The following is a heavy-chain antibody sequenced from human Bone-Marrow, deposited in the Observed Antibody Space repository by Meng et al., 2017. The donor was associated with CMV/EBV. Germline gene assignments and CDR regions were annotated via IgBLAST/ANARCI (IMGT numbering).Heavy chain of an antibody. Sequence: SETLSLTCTVSGGPIKSGDYFWSWIRQPPGKGLEWIGYIYYSGTTYYNPSLESRLSISVDTSKNQFFLRLTSVTAADTAVYYCARDIYYDILTGYSTRGGLDVWGHGTTVTVSS. CDR2: IYYSGTT. CDR1: GGPIKSGDYF. D-gene: IGHD3-9*01. V-gene: IGHV4-30-4*01. CDR3: ARDIYYDILTGYSTRGGLDV. J-gene: IGHJ6*02.